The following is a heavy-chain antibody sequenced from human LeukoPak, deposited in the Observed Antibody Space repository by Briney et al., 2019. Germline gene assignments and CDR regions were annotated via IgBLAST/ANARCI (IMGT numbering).Heavy chain of an antibody. Sequence: PGGSLRLSCAASGFTFSSYGMSWVRQAPGKGLEWVSAIGGSGGGTYYADSVKGRFTISRDNSKNTLYLQMNSLRADDTAVYYCAKHYYDSSGYSGFDYWGQGILVTVSS. J-gene: IGHJ4*02. CDR3: AKHYYDSSGYSGFDY. CDR2: IGGSGGGT. V-gene: IGHV3-23*01. CDR1: GFTFSSYG. D-gene: IGHD3-22*01.